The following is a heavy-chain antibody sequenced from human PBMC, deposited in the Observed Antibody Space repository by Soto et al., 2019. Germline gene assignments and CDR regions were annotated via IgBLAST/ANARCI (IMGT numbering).Heavy chain of an antibody. CDR2: IYNNGNT. V-gene: IGHV3-66*01. J-gene: IGHJ3*02. D-gene: IGHD3-22*01. CDR3: ARSGLMILGDAFDI. CDR1: GFTVNTNY. Sequence: EVQLVESGGGLVQPGGSLRLSCAASGFTVNTNYMSWVRQAPGKGLEWVSIIYNNGNTYDADSVKGRFTISRDNSKNTLHLQMNSLRTEDTAVYYCARSGLMILGDAFDIWGQGTMVTVSS.